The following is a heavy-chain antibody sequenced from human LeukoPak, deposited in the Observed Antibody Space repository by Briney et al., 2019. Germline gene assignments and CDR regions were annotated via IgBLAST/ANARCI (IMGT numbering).Heavy chain of an antibody. J-gene: IGHJ4*02. V-gene: IGHV3-30-3*01. CDR2: ISYDGSSK. Sequence: GGSLRLSCAASGFTFSSYAMHWARQAPGKGLEWVAVISYDGSSKYYADSVKGRFTISRDNFINALYLQMNSLRLDDTAVYYCVGEIGPRSFDYWGQGTLVTVSS. CDR1: GFTFSSYA. D-gene: IGHD3-16*01. CDR3: VGEIGPRSFDY.